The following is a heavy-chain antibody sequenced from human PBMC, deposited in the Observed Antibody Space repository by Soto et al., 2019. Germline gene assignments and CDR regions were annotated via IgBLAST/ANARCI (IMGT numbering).Heavy chain of an antibody. CDR3: ARSIAAAVDFDY. D-gene: IGHD6-13*01. J-gene: IGHJ4*02. V-gene: IGHV1-24*01. CDR2: FDPEIGNT. CDR1: GYTLTELS. Sequence: ASVKVSCKVSGYTLTELSMHWLRQAPGKGLEWVGTFDPEIGNTNYAQKLQGRVTMTTDTSTSTAYMELRSLRSDDTAVYYCARSIAAAVDFDYWGQGTLVTVSS.